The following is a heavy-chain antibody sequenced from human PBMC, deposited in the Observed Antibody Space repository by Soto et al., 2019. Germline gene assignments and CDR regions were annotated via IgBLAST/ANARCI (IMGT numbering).Heavy chain of an antibody. CDR3: ARDHGTHRSPNTWFDP. V-gene: IGHV1-8*01. D-gene: IGHD6-6*01. Sequence: GASVKGSCKASGYTYTSYDINWVRQATGQGLEWMGWMNPNSGNTGYAQKLQARVTMTTDTSTSTAYMELRSLRSDDTAVYYCARDHGTHRSPNTWFDPWGQGTLVPVSS. CDR2: MNPNSGNT. J-gene: IGHJ5*02. CDR1: GYTYTSYD.